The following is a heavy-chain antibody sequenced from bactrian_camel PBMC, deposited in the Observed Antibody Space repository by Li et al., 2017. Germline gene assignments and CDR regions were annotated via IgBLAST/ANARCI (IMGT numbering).Heavy chain of an antibody. J-gene: IGHJ4*01. CDR2: TIASDGST. Sequence: QVQLVESGGGLVQPGRSLRLSCTASGFSFDDAEMGWYRQAPGKERDVVSTIASDGSTYYVDSERGRFTISQVTAKNTLYLQMNSPKPEDTAMYYCAAYLRTASAYCPGHDARYNYWGQGTQVTVS. CDR3: AAYLRTASAYCPGHDARYNY. CDR1: GFSFDDAE. D-gene: IGHD3*01. V-gene: IGHV3S61*01.